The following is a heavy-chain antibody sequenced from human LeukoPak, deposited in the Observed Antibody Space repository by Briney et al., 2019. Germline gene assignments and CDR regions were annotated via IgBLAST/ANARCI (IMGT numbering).Heavy chain of an antibody. CDR1: GGSISSGGYY. CDR3: ARVLKLPQEWDFIDY. J-gene: IGHJ4*02. Sequence: SETLSLTCTVSGGSISSGGYYWTWIRQHPGEGLEWIGYIYHSGNTYYNPSLKSRIVISVDTSKNQFSLKVTSVTAADTAVYYCARVLKLPQEWDFIDYWGQGTLVNVP. V-gene: IGHV4-31*03. D-gene: IGHD4-23*01. CDR2: IYHSGNT.